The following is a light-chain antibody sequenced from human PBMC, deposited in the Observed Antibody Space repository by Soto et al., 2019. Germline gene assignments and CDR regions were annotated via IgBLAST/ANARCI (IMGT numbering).Light chain of an antibody. Sequence: EIVMTQSPLSLSVTPGESASISCRSSQSLLHANGYNYLDWYLQKPGQSPQVLIYLGSNRASGVPERFSGSGSGTDFTLKISRVEAEDVGVYYCMQALQTPPWTFGQGTKVEIK. J-gene: IGKJ1*01. CDR3: MQALQTPPWT. CDR2: LGS. V-gene: IGKV2-28*01. CDR1: QSLLHANGYNY.